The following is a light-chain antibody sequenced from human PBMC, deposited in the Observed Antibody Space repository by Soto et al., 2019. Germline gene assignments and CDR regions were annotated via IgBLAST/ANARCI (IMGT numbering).Light chain of an antibody. CDR1: QSVSNY. CDR3: QQYGSSGT. CDR2: GAS. V-gene: IGKV3-20*01. Sequence: EIVLTQSPGSLSLSPGERATLSCRASQSVSNYLAWYQQKPGQAPRLLIYGASNRATGIPDRFSGSGSGTDFTLTFSSLEPEDFAVYYWQQYGSSGTFGQGTKVDI. J-gene: IGKJ1*01.